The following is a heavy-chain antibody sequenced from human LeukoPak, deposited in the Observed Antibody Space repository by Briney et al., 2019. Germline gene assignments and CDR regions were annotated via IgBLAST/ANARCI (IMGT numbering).Heavy chain of an antibody. CDR2: INPNSGGT. V-gene: IGHV1-2*02. D-gene: IGHD3-10*01. J-gene: IGHJ5*02. CDR1: GYTFTGYY. CDR3: ARFGVRGGTRGFDP. Sequence: GASVKVSCKASGYTFTGYYMHWVRQAPGQGLEWMGWINPNSGGTNYAQKLQGRVTMTTDTSTSTACMELRSLRSGDTAVYYCARFGVRGGTRGFDPWGQGTLVTVSS.